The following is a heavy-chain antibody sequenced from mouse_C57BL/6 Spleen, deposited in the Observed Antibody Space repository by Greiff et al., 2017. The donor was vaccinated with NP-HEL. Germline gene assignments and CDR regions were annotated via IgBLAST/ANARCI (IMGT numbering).Heavy chain of an antibody. CDR1: GYSITSGYY. CDR3: ARAPYDYDGFWYFDV. CDR2: ISYDGSN. V-gene: IGHV3-6*01. Sequence: EVQLQQSGPGLVKPSQSLSLTCSVTGYSITSGYYWNWIRQFPGNKLEWMGYISYDGSNNYNPSLKNRISITRDTSKNQFFLKLNSVTTEDTATYYCARAPYDYDGFWYFDVGGTGTTVTVSS. D-gene: IGHD2-4*01. J-gene: IGHJ1*03.